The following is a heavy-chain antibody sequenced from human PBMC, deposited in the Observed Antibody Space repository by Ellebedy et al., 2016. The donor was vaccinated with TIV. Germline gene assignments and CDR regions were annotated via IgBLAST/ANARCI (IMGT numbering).Heavy chain of an antibody. V-gene: IGHV3-7*01. CDR1: GFNFRRYW. D-gene: IGHD4-17*01. CDR3: ARRASYGDYAVQVNSWFDP. J-gene: IGHJ5*02. Sequence: PGGSLRLSCIASGFNFRRYWMTWVRQAPGKGLEWVANIRQEGDEKYYVDSVKGRFTVSRDNAQNSLYLQMNSLRVEDTAVYYCARRASYGDYAVQVNSWFDPWGQGTLVTVSS. CDR2: IRQEGDEK.